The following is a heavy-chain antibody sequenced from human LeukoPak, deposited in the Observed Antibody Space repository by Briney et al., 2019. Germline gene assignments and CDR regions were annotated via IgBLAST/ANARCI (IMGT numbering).Heavy chain of an antibody. D-gene: IGHD4-17*01. V-gene: IGHV4-59*01. CDR2: IYYSGTT. Sequence: KPSETLSLTCTVSGGSISYYYWSWIRQSPGKGLEWVGYIYYSGTTNYNPSLKSRVTISVDTSKNQFSLQLRSVTAADTAVYYCAREDPQTPVPEEMDVWGQGTTVTVSS. CDR1: GGSISYYY. J-gene: IGHJ6*02. CDR3: AREDPQTPVPEEMDV.